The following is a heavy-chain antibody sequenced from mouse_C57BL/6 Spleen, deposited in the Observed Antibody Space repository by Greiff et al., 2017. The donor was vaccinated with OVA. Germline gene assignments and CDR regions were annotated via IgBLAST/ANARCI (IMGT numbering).Heavy chain of an antibody. V-gene: IGHV2-5*01. CDR3: AKTSSPGTYFDY. CDR2: LWRGGST. D-gene: IGHD1-3*01. Sequence: VKLVESGPGLVQPSQSLSITCTVSGFSLTSYGVHWVRQSPGKGLEWLGVLWRGGSTDYNAAFMSRLSITKDNSKSQVFFKMNSLQADDTAIYYCAKTSSPGTYFDYWGQGTTLTVSS. CDR1: GFSLTSYG. J-gene: IGHJ2*01.